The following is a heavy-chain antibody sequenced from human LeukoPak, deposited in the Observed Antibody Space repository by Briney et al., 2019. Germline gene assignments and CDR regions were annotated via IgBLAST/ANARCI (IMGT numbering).Heavy chain of an antibody. CDR2: ISSSSSYI. CDR1: GFTFSSYS. J-gene: IGHJ4*02. CDR3: ARDRGYDFWSGYLDY. D-gene: IGHD3-3*01. Sequence: PGGPLRLPCAASGFTFSSYSMNWVRQAPGKGLEWVSSISSSSSYIYYAVSVKGRFTISRDNAKNSLYLQMNSLRAEDTAVYYCARDRGYDFWSGYLDYWGQGTLVTVSS. V-gene: IGHV3-21*01.